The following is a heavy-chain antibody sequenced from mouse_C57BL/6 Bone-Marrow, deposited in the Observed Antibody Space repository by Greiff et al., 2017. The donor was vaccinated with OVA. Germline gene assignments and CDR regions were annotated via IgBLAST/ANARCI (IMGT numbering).Heavy chain of an antibody. V-gene: IGHV14-4*01. CDR1: GFNIKDDY. CDR2: IDPENGDT. CDR3: TTEEGGSGYDWCAY. Sequence: VQLQQSGAELVRPGASVKLSCTASGFNIKDDYMHWVKQRPEQGLEWIGWIDPENGDTEYASKFQGKATITADTSSNTAYLQISSLTSEDTAVYYGTTEEGGSGYDWCAYWGQGTLVTVSA. D-gene: IGHD3-2*02. J-gene: IGHJ3*01.